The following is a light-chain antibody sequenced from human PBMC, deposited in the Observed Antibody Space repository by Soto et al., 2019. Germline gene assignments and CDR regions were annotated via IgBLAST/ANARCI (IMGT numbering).Light chain of an antibody. J-gene: IGKJ5*01. CDR3: QQRSDWPPIT. V-gene: IGKV3-11*01. CDR1: QSVSSY. CDR2: DAS. Sequence: EIVLTQYTATLSLSPGERATLSCRASQSVSSYLAWYQQKPGQAPRLLIYDASNRATGIPARFSGSGSGTDFTLTISSLEPEDFAVYYCQQRSDWPPITFGQGTLLEIK.